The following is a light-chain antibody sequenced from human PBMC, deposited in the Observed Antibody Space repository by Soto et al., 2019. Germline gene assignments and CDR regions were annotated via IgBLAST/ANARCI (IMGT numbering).Light chain of an antibody. V-gene: IGLV2-14*01. J-gene: IGLJ1*01. CDR2: EVS. CDR3: SSFTTSTTRV. CDR1: NSDVGDYNY. Sequence: QSVLTQPASVSGSPGQSITISCTGTNSDVGDYNYVSWYQQHPGKAPKLMIYEVSNRPSGVSNRLSGSKSGNTASLTISGLQAEDEADYYCSSFTTSTTRVFGTGTKVTVL.